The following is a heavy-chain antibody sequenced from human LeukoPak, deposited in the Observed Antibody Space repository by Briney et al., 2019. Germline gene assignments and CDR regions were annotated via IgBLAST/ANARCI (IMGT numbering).Heavy chain of an antibody. V-gene: IGHV4-39*07. J-gene: IGHJ4*02. CDR1: GGSISSSSYY. D-gene: IGHD5-18*01. CDR2: IYYSGST. Sequence: SETLSLTCTVSGGSISSSSYYRGWIRQPPGKGLEWIGSIYYSGSTYYNPSLKSRVTISVDTSKNQFSLKLSSVTAADTAVYYCARERAKDSYGVEGYFDYWAREPWSPSPQ. CDR3: ARERAKDSYGVEGYFDY.